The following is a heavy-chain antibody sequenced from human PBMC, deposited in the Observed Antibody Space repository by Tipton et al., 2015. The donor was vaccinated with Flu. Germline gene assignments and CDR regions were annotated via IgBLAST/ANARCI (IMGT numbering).Heavy chain of an antibody. D-gene: IGHD4-11*01. CDR2: VHRSGST. CDR1: GDSIGSRYY. J-gene: IGHJ5*02. CDR3: ARRDYSNHVSEPKNWFDP. V-gene: IGHV4-38-2*01. Sequence: TLSLTCSVFGDSIGSRYYWGWIRQPPGKGLEWIGNVHRSGSTYYNPSLRSRVTMSVDTSKINFSLRLTSVTAADTAVYYCARRDYSNHVSEPKNWFDPWGQGALVTVSS.